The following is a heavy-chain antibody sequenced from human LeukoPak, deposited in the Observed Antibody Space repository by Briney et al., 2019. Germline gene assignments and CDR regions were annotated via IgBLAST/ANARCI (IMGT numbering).Heavy chain of an antibody. CDR2: IRGKAYRGTT. D-gene: IGHD5-18*01. CDR1: GFTFGDHA. J-gene: IGHJ6*02. Sequence: GSLRLSCRGYGFTFGDHAMSWVRQAPGKGLEWVGFIRGKAYRGTTEYAASVKGRFTISRDDSTSIAYLQMNSLRIEDTAVYYCARGPIQLWIHNAMDVWGQGTTVTVSS. CDR3: ARGPIQLWIHNAMDV. V-gene: IGHV3-49*04.